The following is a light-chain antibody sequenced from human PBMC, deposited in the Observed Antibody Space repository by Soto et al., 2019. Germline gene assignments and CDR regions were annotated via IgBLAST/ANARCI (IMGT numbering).Light chain of an antibody. J-gene: IGKJ1*01. CDR2: GAS. CDR3: QHYDSWPRT. CDR1: ESVSSN. Sequence: EIVMTQSPATLSVSPGERATLSCRASESVSSNLAWYQHKPGQAPRLLISGASTRATGIPARFSGSGSGTDFTLTISSLQSEDFAVYYCQHYDSWPRTFGQGTKVDIK. V-gene: IGKV3-15*01.